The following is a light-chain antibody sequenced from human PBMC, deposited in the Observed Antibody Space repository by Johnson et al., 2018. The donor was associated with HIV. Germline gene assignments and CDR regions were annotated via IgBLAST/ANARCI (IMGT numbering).Light chain of an antibody. CDR2: ENH. J-gene: IGLJ1*01. V-gene: IGLV1-51*02. CDR1: SSNIGNNY. CDR3: GTWDSSLSNFV. Sequence: QAVLTQPPSLSAAPGQRVTISCSGSSSNIGNNYVSWYQQLPGTDPRLLVYENHRRPSGIPDRFSGSKSGTSATLGITGLQTGDEADYYCGTWDSSLSNFVFGIGTKVSVL.